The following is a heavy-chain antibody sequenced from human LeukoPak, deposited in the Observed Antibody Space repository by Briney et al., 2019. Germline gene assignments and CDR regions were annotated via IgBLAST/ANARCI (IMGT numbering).Heavy chain of an antibody. J-gene: IGHJ4*02. Sequence: PGRSLRLSCAASGFTFDDYAMHWVRQAPGKGLEWVSGISWNSGSIGYADSVKGRFTISRDNAKNSLYLQMNSLRAEDTAVYYCAKDIYRAAIRLDCWGQGTLVTVSS. CDR3: AKDIYRAAIRLDC. CDR2: ISWNSGSI. CDR1: GFTFDDYA. D-gene: IGHD6-13*01. V-gene: IGHV3-9*01.